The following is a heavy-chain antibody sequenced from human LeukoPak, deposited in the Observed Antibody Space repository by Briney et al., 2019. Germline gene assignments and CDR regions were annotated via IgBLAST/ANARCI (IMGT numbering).Heavy chain of an antibody. CDR1: GGSISSGSCY. V-gene: IGHV4-61*02. D-gene: IGHD6-19*01. CDR3: ARGRTVAGFDY. Sequence: PSQTLSLTCTVSGGSISSGSCYWTWIRQLAGKGLEWIGRIYTSGSTNYNPSLKSRVTISVDTSKNQFSLNLSSVTAADTAMYYCARGRTVAGFDYWGQGTLVTVSS. J-gene: IGHJ4*02. CDR2: IYTSGST.